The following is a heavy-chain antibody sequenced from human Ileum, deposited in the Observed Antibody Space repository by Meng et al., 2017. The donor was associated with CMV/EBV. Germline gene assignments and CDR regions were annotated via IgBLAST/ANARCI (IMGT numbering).Heavy chain of an antibody. J-gene: IGHJ4*02. Sequence: SCRTTGYTFREYCRHWLRQAPGQGLQGVGRIYPNSGATDSAQTSQGRVTISRDTSISTVYMPLTRLRPDDTAIYYGARDPFTDGDYWGQGTLVTVSS. D-gene: IGHD5-24*01. CDR3: ARDPFTDGDY. CDR2: IYPNSGAT. CDR1: GYTFREYC. V-gene: IGHV1-2*06.